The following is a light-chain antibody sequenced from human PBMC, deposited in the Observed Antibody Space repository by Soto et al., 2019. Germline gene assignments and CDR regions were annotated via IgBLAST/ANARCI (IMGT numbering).Light chain of an antibody. CDR1: SSNIGSNY. Sequence: QSVLTQPPSASGTPGQRVTIPCSGSSSNIGSNYVYWYQQLPGTAPKLLIYRNNQRPSGVPDRFSGSKSGTSASLAISGLRSEDEADYYCAAWDDSLSAFYVFGTGTKAPS. CDR2: RNN. J-gene: IGLJ1*01. CDR3: AAWDDSLSAFYV. V-gene: IGLV1-47*01.